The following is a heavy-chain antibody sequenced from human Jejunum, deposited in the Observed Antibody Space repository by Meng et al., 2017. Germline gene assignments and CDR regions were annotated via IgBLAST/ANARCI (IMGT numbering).Heavy chain of an antibody. Sequence: QVQLQESGPGLVKPSQTLSLTCSVSGDSSSRSDYYWSWIRQPPGKGLEWIGYTSYSGSTYFNPSLKSRVTISVDGSKNQFSLKLTSVTAADTAVYHCARGPRYYSWSGLDFWGQGALVTVSS. CDR3: ARGPRYYSWSGLDF. V-gene: IGHV4-30-4*01. D-gene: IGHD3-3*01. J-gene: IGHJ4*02. CDR2: TSYSGST. CDR1: GDSSSRSDYY.